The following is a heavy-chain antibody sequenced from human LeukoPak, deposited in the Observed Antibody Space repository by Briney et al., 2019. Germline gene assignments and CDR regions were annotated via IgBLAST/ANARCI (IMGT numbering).Heavy chain of an antibody. CDR1: VLLFRNHW. V-gene: IGHV3-48*04. J-gene: IGHJ4*02. CDR3: TRLYSSSCDLRASEY. Sequence: GGSLRLSCAASVLLFRNHWKHLDRQAPGKGLEWVSYISSSGSTIFYADSVKGRFTISRDNAKNSLYLQMNSLRAEDTAVYYCTRLYSSSCDLRASEYWGQGTLVTVSS. D-gene: IGHD6-6*01. CDR2: ISSSGSTI.